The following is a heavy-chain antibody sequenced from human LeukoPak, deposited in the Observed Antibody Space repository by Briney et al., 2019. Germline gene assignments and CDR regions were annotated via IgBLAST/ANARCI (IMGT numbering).Heavy chain of an antibody. D-gene: IGHD2-21*01. CDR2: INHSGST. V-gene: IGHV4-34*01. CDR1: GGSFSGYY. Sequence: SETLSLTCAVYGGSFSGYYWSWIRQPPGKGLEWIGEINHSGSTNYNPSLKGRGTISVDTAKNQFSLKLSSVTAADTAVYYCASGSCCDYWGQGTLVTVSS. CDR3: ASGSCCDY. J-gene: IGHJ4*02.